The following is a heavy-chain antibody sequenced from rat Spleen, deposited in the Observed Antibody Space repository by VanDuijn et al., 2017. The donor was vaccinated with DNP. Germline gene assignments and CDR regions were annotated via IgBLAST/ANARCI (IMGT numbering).Heavy chain of an antibody. CDR2: ISYEGSST. D-gene: IGHD1-10*01. J-gene: IGHJ4*01. Sequence: EVQLVESGGGLVQPGGSLKLSCVASGFIFSNYGMVWVRQTPTKGLEWVASISYEGSSTYYGDSVKGRFTISRDNAKSTLYMKMNSLRSEDTATYYCASSTTRLMDAGGQGASVTVSS. V-gene: IGHV5-22*01. CDR1: GFIFSNYG. CDR3: ASSTTRLMDA.